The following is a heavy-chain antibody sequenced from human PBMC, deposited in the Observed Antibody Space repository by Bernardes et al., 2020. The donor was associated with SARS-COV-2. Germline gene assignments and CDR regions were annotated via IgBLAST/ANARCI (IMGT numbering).Heavy chain of an antibody. CDR1: GDSVSSNSAA. CDR3: ARGFYPKYSSSVGQFDP. D-gene: IGHD6-6*01. Sequence: SQTLSHTCAISGDSVSSNSAAWNWIRQSPSRGLEWLGRTYYRSKWYNDYAVSVKSRITINPDTSKNQFSLQLNSVTPEDTAVYYCARGFYPKYSSSVGQFDPWGQGTLVTVSS. V-gene: IGHV6-1*01. CDR2: TYYRSKWYN. J-gene: IGHJ5*02.